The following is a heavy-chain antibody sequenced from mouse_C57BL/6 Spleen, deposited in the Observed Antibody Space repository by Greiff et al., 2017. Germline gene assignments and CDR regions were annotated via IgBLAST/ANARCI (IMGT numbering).Heavy chain of an antibody. J-gene: IGHJ4*01. D-gene: IGHD5-2*01. CDR3: ARNKDSYVMDD. Sequence: EVHLVESGGGLVKPGGSLKLSCAASGFTFSSYAMSWVRQTPEKRLEWVATISDGGSYTYYPDNVKGRFTISRDNAKNNLYLQMGHLKSKDTAMYYWARNKDSYVMDDGGKGTSVTVSS. CDR2: ISDGGSYT. CDR1: GFTFSSYA. V-gene: IGHV5-4*01.